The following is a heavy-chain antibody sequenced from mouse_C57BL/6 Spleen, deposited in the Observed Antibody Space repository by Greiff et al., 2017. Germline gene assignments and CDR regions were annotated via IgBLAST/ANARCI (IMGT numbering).Heavy chain of an antibody. CDR1: GYTFTSYW. J-gene: IGHJ2*01. Sequence: VQLQQSGAELVRPGTSVKLSCKASGYTFTSYWMHWVKQRPGQGLEWIGVIDPSDSYTNYNQKFKGKATLTVDTSSSTAYMQLSSLTSEDSAVYYCARGDSSGYLYYFDYWGQGTTLTVSS. CDR3: ARGDSSGYLYYFDY. D-gene: IGHD3-2*02. CDR2: IDPSDSYT. V-gene: IGHV1-59*01.